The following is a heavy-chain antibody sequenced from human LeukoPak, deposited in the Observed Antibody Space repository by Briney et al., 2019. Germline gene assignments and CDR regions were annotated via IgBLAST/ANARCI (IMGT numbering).Heavy chain of an antibody. CDR1: GYTLTELS. Sequence: ASVKVSCTVSGYTLTELSMHWVRQAPGKGLEWMGSFDSKDGETIYAQKFQGRVTMTEDTSTDTAYMELSSLRSEDTAVYYCARGGTRGSSWYSNYYYYYMDVWGKGTTVTVSS. CDR3: ARGGTRGSSWYSNYYYYYMDV. J-gene: IGHJ6*03. D-gene: IGHD6-13*01. V-gene: IGHV1-24*01. CDR2: FDSKDGET.